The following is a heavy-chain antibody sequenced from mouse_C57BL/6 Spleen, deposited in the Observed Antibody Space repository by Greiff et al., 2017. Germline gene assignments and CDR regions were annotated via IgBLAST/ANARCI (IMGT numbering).Heavy chain of an antibody. CDR1: GYSITSGYY. Sequence: EVKLMESGPGLVKPPQSLSLTCSVTGYSITSGYYWNWIRQFPGNKLEWMGYISYDGSNNYNPSLKNRISITRDTSKNQFFLKLNSVTTEDTATYYCARDGWLLPNYYAMDYWGQGTSVTVSS. V-gene: IGHV3-6*01. D-gene: IGHD2-3*01. CDR3: ARDGWLLPNYYAMDY. CDR2: ISYDGSN. J-gene: IGHJ4*01.